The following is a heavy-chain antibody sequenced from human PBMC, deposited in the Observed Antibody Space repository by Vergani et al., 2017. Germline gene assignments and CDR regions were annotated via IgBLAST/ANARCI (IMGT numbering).Heavy chain of an antibody. CDR1: GGSITSSSYY. Sequence: QLHLQESGPGLVKPSETLSLTCTVSGGSITSSSYYWGWIRQPPGKGLEWIGNIYHSGSTYYNPSLKSRVTISVDTSKNQFSLKLSSVTAADTAVYYCARRTGYDDSSGYYTFDYWGQGTLVTVSS. V-gene: IGHV4-39*07. J-gene: IGHJ4*02. CDR2: IYHSGST. CDR3: ARRTGYDDSSGYYTFDY. D-gene: IGHD3-22*01.